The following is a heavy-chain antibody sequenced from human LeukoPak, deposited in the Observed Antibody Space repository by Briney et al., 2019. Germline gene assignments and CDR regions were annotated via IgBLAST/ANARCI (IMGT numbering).Heavy chain of an antibody. Sequence: PGGSLRLSCAASGFTFSSYWMSWVRQAPGKGLEWVANIKQDGSEKYYVDSVKGRFTISRDDAKNSLYLQMNSLRAEDTAVYYCAKDFGGYSSGWYLLGGLDSWGQGTLVTVSS. V-gene: IGHV3-7*04. CDR2: IKQDGSEK. CDR3: AKDFGGYSSGWYLLGGLDS. J-gene: IGHJ4*02. CDR1: GFTFSSYW. D-gene: IGHD6-19*01.